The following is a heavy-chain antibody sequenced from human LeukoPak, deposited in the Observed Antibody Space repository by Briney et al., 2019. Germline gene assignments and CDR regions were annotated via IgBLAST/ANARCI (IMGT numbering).Heavy chain of an antibody. J-gene: IGHJ4*02. D-gene: IGHD1-26*01. CDR3: ARVRVGATTADY. V-gene: IGHV1-18*01. Sequence: DSVKVSCKASGYTFTSYGISWVRQAPGQGLEWMGWISAYNGNTNYAQKLQGRVTMTTDTSTSTAYMELRSLRSDDTAVYYCARVRVGATTADYWGQGTLVTVSS. CDR2: ISAYNGNT. CDR1: GYTFTSYG.